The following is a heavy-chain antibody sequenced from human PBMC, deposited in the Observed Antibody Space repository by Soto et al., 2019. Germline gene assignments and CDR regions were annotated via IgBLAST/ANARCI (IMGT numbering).Heavy chain of an antibody. Sequence: SVKVSCKASGGTFSSYAISWVRQAPGQGLEWMGGIIPTFGTANYAQKFQGRVTITADESTSTAYMELSSLRSEDTAVYYCARAPSYYYDSSGYLVPHAFDIWGQGTMVTVS. D-gene: IGHD3-22*01. V-gene: IGHV1-69*13. CDR2: IIPTFGTA. J-gene: IGHJ3*02. CDR3: ARAPSYYYDSSGYLVPHAFDI. CDR1: GGTFSSYA.